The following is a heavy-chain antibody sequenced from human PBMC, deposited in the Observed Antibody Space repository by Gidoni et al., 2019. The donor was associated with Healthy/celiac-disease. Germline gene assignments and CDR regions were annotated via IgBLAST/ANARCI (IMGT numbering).Heavy chain of an antibody. J-gene: IGHJ6*02. Sequence: EVQLVESVGGLVQPGRSLRLSCAASGFTFDYYAMHWVRQAPGKGLEWVSGISWNSGSIGYAESVKGRFTISRDNAKNSLYLQMNSLRAEDTALYYCAKDLTPSDDFWSGTCMDVWGQGTTVTVSS. CDR3: AKDLTPSDDFWSGTCMDV. CDR2: ISWNSGSI. V-gene: IGHV3-9*01. D-gene: IGHD3-3*01. CDR1: GFTFDYYA.